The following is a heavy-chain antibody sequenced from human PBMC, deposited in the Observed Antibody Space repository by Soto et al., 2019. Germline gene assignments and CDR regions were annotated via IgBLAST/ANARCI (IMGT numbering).Heavy chain of an antibody. CDR2: INPNSGGT. D-gene: IGHD2-8*01. V-gene: IGHV1-2*04. Sequence: QVQLVQSGAEVKKPGASVKVSCKASGYTFTGYYMHWVRQAPGQGLEWMGWINPNSGGTNYAQKFQGWVTMTRDTSISTAYMELSMLRSDDTAVYYCARGACTNGVYSGVTTSFYYYYYMDVWGKGTTVTVSS. CDR3: ARGACTNGVYSGVTTSFYYYYYMDV. CDR1: GYTFTGYY. J-gene: IGHJ6*03.